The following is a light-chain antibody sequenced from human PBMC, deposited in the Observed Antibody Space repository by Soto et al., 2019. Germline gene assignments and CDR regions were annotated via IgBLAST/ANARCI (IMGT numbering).Light chain of an antibody. V-gene: IGKV1-5*03. CDR2: QAS. Sequence: DIQMTQSPSTLSASVGDRVTITCRASQSISSWLAWYQQKPGKAPKLLIYQASSLESGVPSRFSGSGSGTEFSFTISSLQPDDVATDYCQQYNSPSWTFGKGTKVEIK. J-gene: IGKJ1*01. CDR1: QSISSW. CDR3: QQYNSPSWT.